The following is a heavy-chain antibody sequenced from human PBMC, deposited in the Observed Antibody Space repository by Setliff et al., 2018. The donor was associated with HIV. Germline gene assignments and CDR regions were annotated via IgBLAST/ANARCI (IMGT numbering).Heavy chain of an antibody. CDR2: ISGSGGTT. CDR3: ARVNSGGYNYKSFFDY. Sequence: QPGGSLRLSCAASGFTFSSYAMSWVRQAPGKGLEWVSVISGSGGTTYYADSVKGRFTISRDNSKNTMYLQMNSLRAEDTAVYYCARVNSGGYNYKSFFDYWGQGTLVTVSS. V-gene: IGHV3-23*01. D-gene: IGHD5-12*01. CDR1: GFTFSSYA. J-gene: IGHJ4*02.